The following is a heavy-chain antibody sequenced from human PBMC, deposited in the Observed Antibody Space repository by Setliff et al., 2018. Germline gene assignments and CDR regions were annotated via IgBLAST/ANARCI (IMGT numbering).Heavy chain of an antibody. Sequence: ASVKVSCKASGGTFSSYAISWVRQAPGQGLEWMGWISAYNGNTNYAQKLQGRVTMTTDTSTSTAYMELRSLRSDETAVYYCARAPPPDDSSGYYTREDYFDYCGQGTLVTVSS. D-gene: IGHD3-22*01. CDR2: ISAYNGNT. CDR1: GGTFSSYA. CDR3: ARAPPPDDSSGYYTREDYFDY. V-gene: IGHV1-18*01. J-gene: IGHJ4*02.